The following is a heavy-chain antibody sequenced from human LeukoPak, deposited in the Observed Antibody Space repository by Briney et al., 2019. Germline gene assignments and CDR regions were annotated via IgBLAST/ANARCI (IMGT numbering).Heavy chain of an antibody. D-gene: IGHD3-22*01. V-gene: IGHV3-21*01. Sequence: PGGSLRLSCAASGFTFSSYSMNWVRQAPGKGLEWVSSISSSSSYIYYADSVKGRFTISRDNAKNSLYLQMNSLRAEDTAVYYCARFPDSSGYYSFNTHWGQGTLVTVSS. J-gene: IGHJ4*02. CDR2: ISSSSSYI. CDR3: ARFPDSSGYYSFNTH. CDR1: GFTFSSYS.